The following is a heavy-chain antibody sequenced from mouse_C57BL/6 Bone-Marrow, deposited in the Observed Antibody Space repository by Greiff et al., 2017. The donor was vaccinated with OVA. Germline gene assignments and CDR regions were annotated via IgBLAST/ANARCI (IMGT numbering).Heavy chain of an antibody. CDR1: GYTFTDYY. CDR2: IYPGSGNT. D-gene: IGHD1-1*01. Sequence: QVQLKQSGAELVRPGASVKLSCKASGYTFTDYYINWVKQRPGQGLEWIARIYPGSGNTYYNEKFKGKATLTAEKSSSTAYMQLSSLTSEDSAVYFCARNSYYGSSYGYWGQGTTLTVSS. J-gene: IGHJ2*01. V-gene: IGHV1-76*01. CDR3: ARNSYYGSSYGY.